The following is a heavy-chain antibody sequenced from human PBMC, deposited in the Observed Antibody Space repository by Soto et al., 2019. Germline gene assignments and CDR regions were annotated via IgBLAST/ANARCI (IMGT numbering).Heavy chain of an antibody. CDR3: SMLGGWSGGSSGMYA. D-gene: IGHD6-19*01. J-gene: IGHJ6*02. Sequence: EVQLVESGGGLVQPGGSLRLSCAASGLIFSDYHMDWVRQAPGKGLEWVGRIRRKANSYTTEYAESVKGRFTISRDDSKNSLYLQMTILKSEDTAVYYCSMLGGWSGGSSGMYAWGQGTTVTVSS. V-gene: IGHV3-72*01. CDR1: GLIFSDYH. CDR2: IRRKANSYTT.